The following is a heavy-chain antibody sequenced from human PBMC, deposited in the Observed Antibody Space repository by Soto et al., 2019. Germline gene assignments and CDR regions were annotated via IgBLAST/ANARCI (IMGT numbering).Heavy chain of an antibody. J-gene: IGHJ4*02. V-gene: IGHV4-4*02. CDR1: GVSISSHDW. Sequence: QVQLQESGPGLVKPSGTLSLTCAVSGVSISSHDWWTWVRQPPGKGLEWIGESHQSGDTNYNSSLDCRVTISVDKSKNQFSLNLSSVTVADTAVYYCATKDTSRFYRGQGTLVTVSS. CDR2: SHQSGDT. CDR3: ATKDTSRFY. D-gene: IGHD6-13*01.